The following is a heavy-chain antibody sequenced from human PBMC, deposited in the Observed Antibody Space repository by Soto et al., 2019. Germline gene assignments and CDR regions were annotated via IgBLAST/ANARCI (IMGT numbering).Heavy chain of an antibody. J-gene: IGHJ6*02. CDR2: ISAYNGNT. CDR1: GYTFTSYG. V-gene: IGHV1-18*01. CDR3: ARGITMVRGIYYYGMDV. Sequence: ASVKVACKASGYTFTSYGISWVRQAHGQGLEWMGWISAYNGNTNYAQKFQGWVTMTRDTSISTAYMELSRLRSDDTAVYSCARGITMVRGIYYYGMDVWGQGTTVTVSS. D-gene: IGHD3-10*01.